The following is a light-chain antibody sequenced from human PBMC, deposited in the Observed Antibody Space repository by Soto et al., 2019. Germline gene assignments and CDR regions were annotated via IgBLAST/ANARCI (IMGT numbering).Light chain of an antibody. V-gene: IGKV3-11*01. CDR1: QSFRGM. CDR2: DAY. Sequence: EVVLTQSPVTLSLSPGERATLSCRASQSFRGMLAWYQQKPGQAPRLLIYDAYNRATGIPPRFSGSGSGTEFTLTISILEPEDSAVYYCQQRHMWHIKVGQGTRREIK. J-gene: IGKJ5*01. CDR3: QQRHMWHIK.